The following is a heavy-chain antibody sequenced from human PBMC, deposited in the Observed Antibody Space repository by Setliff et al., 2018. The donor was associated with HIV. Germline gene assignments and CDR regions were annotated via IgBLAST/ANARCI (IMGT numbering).Heavy chain of an antibody. V-gene: IGHV1-18*01. D-gene: IGHD6-25*01. Sequence: GASVKVSCKASGGTFNNLAISWVRQAPGQGLEWMGWINIDSGHSNFAQKFQDRVTVTTDTSTNTTYMELRGLRSDDTAAYYCARVPSGAAGLVRAGFYFWGQGTLVTVSS. CDR3: ARVPSGAAGLVRAGFYF. CDR1: GGTFNNLA. J-gene: IGHJ4*01. CDR2: INIDSGHS.